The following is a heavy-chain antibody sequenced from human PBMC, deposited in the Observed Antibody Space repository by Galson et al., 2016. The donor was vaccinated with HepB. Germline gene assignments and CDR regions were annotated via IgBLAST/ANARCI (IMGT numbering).Heavy chain of an antibody. CDR1: GFSLSDYY. J-gene: IGHJ6*02. CDR2: ISTSGDII. Sequence: SLRLSCAASGFSLSDYYMTWIRQAPGKGLEYISYISTSGDIIYYADSVKGRFTVSRDNAKNSLYLQMNSLRAEDTAVYYCGRDGEFDYYYGTDVWGQGTTVTVSS. CDR3: GRDGEFDYYYGTDV. V-gene: IGHV3-11*01.